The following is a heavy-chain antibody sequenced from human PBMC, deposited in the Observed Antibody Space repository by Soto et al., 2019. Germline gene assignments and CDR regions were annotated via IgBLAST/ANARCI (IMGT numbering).Heavy chain of an antibody. V-gene: IGHV3-33*01. J-gene: IGHJ6*02. CDR1: GFTFSSYG. CDR2: IWYDGSNK. Sequence: GGSLRLSCAASGFTFSSYGMHWVRQAPGKGLEWVAVIWYDGSNKYYADSVKGRFTISRDNSKNTLYLQMNSLRAEDTAVYYCARDQAAAGTDYYYGMDVWGRGTTVTVSS. CDR3: ARDQAAAGTDYYYGMDV. D-gene: IGHD6-13*01.